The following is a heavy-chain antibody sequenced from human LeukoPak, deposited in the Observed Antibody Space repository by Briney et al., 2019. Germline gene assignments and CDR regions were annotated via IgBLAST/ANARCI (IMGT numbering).Heavy chain of an antibody. J-gene: IGHJ6*03. V-gene: IGHV1-2*02. D-gene: IGHD3-10*01. CDR3: AGNSHYYGSGSYYSSYYYYMAV. CDR1: GYTFTRYY. Sequence: ASVKLSCKASGYTFTRYYMHWVRHAPGHRLGWVGCINPNSSGTSYAQKFQGRVTMTRDTSISTAYMELSRLRSDDTAVYYCAGNSHYYGSGSYYSSYYYYMAVWGKGTTATASS. CDR2: INPNSSGT.